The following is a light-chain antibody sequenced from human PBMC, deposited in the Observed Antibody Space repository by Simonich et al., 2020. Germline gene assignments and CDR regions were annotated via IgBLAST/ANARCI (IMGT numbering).Light chain of an antibody. V-gene: IGLV1-40*01. Sequence: QSVLTQPPSVSGAPGQRVTISCTGSSSNSGAGYDVHGYQQLPGTAPKLLSYGNSNRPSGVPDRFSGSKSGNTASLTIAGRQAEDEADYYCCSYAGSSTWVFGGGTKLTVL. CDR2: GNS. CDR3: CSYAGSSTWV. CDR1: SSNSGAGYD. J-gene: IGLJ3*02.